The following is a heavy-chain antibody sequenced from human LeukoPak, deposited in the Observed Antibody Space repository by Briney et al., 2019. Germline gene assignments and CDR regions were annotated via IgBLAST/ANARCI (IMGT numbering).Heavy chain of an antibody. CDR1: GFSFGNYA. CDR2: ISGTGGAT. V-gene: IGHV3-23*01. J-gene: IGHJ5*01. D-gene: IGHD2-21*01. Sequence: LSGEALRLSCVASGFSFGNYAMSWVRQAPGKGLQWVSQISGTGGATWYAGFARDRFTISRDNSKKTLYLQMSGLRVEDTAMYYCVKDPRDTYGTNWFVSWGQGTLLIVSS. CDR3: VKDPRDTYGTNWFVS.